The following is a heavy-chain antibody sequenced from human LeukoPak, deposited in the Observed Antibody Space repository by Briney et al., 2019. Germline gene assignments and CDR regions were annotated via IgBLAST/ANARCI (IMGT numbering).Heavy chain of an antibody. J-gene: IGHJ5*02. CDR2: INPNTGGT. CDR1: GYTFTEYY. V-gene: IGHV1-2*02. Sequence: ASVKVSCKASGYTFTEYYIHWVRQAPGQGLEWMGWINPNTGGTNYARKVQGRVTMTRDTSISTVYMELSRLRSDDTAVYYCARDLEDCSGGDCYWFDPWGQGTLVTVSS. CDR3: ARDLEDCSGGDCYWFDP. D-gene: IGHD2-21*01.